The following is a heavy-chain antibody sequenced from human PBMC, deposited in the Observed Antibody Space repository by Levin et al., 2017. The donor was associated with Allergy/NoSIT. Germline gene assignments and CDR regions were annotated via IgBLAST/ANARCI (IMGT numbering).Heavy chain of an antibody. CDR1: GYTFTSYY. V-gene: IGHV1-46*01. J-gene: IGHJ4*02. Sequence: GGSLRLSCKASGYTFTSYYMHWVRQAPGQGLEWMGIINPSGGSTSYAQKFQGRVTMTRDTSTSTVYMELSSLRSEDTAVYYCAREGYSSSWYLDYWGQGTLVTVSS. CDR2: INPSGGST. CDR3: AREGYSSSWYLDY. D-gene: IGHD6-13*01.